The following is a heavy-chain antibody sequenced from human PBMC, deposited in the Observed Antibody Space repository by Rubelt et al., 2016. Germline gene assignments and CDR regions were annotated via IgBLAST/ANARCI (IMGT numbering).Heavy chain of an antibody. D-gene: IGHD3-3*01. CDR2: IDHSGST. CDR3: ARGIQRLFWSGYWGFDY. V-gene: IGHV4-39*07. CDR1: GGSISSSSYY. Sequence: QLQLQESGPGLVKPSETLSLTCTVSGGSISSSSYYWGWIRQPPGKGLEWIGEIDHSGSTNFNPSLSGRVTISVDTSKNQFSLKLSSVTAADTAVYYCARGIQRLFWSGYWGFDYWGQGTLVTVSS. J-gene: IGHJ4*02.